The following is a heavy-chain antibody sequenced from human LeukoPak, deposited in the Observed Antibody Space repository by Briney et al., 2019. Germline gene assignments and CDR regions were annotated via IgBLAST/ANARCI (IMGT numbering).Heavy chain of an antibody. CDR1: GFTFSSYA. Sequence: GRSLRLSCAASGFTFSSYAMHWVRQAPGKGLEWVAVISYDGSNKYYADSVKGRFTISRDNSKNTLYLQMNSLRAEDTAVYYYARELLDYDFWSGYPPYFDYWGQGTLVTVSS. V-gene: IGHV3-30-3*01. CDR2: ISYDGSNK. J-gene: IGHJ4*02. D-gene: IGHD3-3*01. CDR3: ARELLDYDFWSGYPPYFDY.